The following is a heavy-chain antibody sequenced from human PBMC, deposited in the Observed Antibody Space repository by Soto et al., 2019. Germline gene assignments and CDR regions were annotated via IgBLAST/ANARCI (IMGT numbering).Heavy chain of an antibody. CDR1: GFTFDDYA. D-gene: IGHD6-19*01. V-gene: IGHV3-9*01. CDR2: ISWDSGNI. Sequence: EVQLVESGGGLVQPGRSLRLSCAASGFTFDDYAMHWVRQAPGRGLEWVSGISWDSGNIAYADSVKGRFTISRDNAKKSLYLQMNSLRAEDTALYYCAKDGGGWYFGAFDIWGHGTMVTVSS. J-gene: IGHJ3*02. CDR3: AKDGGGWYFGAFDI.